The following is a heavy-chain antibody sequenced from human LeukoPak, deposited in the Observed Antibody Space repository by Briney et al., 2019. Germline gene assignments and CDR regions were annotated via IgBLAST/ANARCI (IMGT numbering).Heavy chain of an antibody. Sequence: GGSLRLSCAASGFTFSSYSMYWARQAPGKGLEWVSSISSSGSYIYYADSVKGRFTISRDNARNSLYLQINSLRAEDTAVYYCARVITGMDYWGQGTLVTVSS. V-gene: IGHV3-21*01. CDR2: ISSSGSYI. CDR3: ARVITGMDY. CDR1: GFTFSSYS. D-gene: IGHD1-20*01. J-gene: IGHJ4*02.